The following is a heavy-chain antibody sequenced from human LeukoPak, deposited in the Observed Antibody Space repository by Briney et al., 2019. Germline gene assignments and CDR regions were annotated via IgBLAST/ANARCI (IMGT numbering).Heavy chain of an antibody. CDR3: AADPASSRYFDWLLS. CDR1: GFTFSSSA. V-gene: IGHV1-58*01. CDR2: IVVGSGNT. Sequence: GTSVKVSCKASGFTFSSSAVQWVRQARGQRLEWIGWIVVGSGNTNYAQKFQERVTITRDVSTSTAYMELSSLRSEDTAVYYCAADPASSRYFDWLLSWDQGTLVTVSS. D-gene: IGHD3-9*01. J-gene: IGHJ4*02.